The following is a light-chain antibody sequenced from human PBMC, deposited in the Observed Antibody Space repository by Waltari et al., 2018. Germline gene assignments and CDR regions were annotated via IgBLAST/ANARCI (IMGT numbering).Light chain of an antibody. Sequence: DMVMTQSPDSLVLSLGERATINCTSSQSVLYSSNNKNYLAWYQQRPGQPPRLLIYWASTRVSGVPDRFSGSVSGTDFTLTISSLQAEDVAVYYCQQFYKTPPAFGQGTKVDLK. V-gene: IGKV4-1*01. J-gene: IGKJ1*01. CDR3: QQFYKTPPA. CDR1: QSVLYSSNNKNY. CDR2: WAS.